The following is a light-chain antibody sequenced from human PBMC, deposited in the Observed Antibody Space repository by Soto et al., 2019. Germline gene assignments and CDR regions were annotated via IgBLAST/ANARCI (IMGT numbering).Light chain of an antibody. CDR2: EAS. Sequence: DIHITHSPSTLSGSIGDRVTITCRASQTISSWLALYQLKPGEAPKLLIYEASTLQWGVPSRFSGSGFGTEFTLTISSLQPDDFATYFCQQYNTDSRAWAFGQGTKVDI. CDR1: QTISSW. V-gene: IGKV1-5*03. CDR3: QQYNTDSRAWA. J-gene: IGKJ1*01.